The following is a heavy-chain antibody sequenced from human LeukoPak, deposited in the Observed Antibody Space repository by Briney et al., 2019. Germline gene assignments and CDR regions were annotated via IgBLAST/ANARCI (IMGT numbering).Heavy chain of an antibody. CDR2: IFYSGST. D-gene: IGHD4-17*01. CDR1: GGSISTSNYY. J-gene: IGHJ3*02. CDR3: ARPTTTVTTPGAFDI. Sequence: SETLSLTCTVSGGSISTSNYYWGWIRQPPGKGLEWIGNIFYSGSTYYSPSLKSRVTISLDTSRNQFSLKLSSVTAADTAVYYCARPTTTVTTPGAFDIWGQGTMVTVSS. V-gene: IGHV4-39*07.